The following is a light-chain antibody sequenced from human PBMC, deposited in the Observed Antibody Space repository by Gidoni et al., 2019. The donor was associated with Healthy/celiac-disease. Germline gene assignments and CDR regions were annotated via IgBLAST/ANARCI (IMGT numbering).Light chain of an antibody. CDR1: QSVSSY. Sequence: TLSLSPVERATLSCRARQSVSSYLAWYQQKPGQAPRLLIYDASNRATGIPARFSGSGSGTDFTLTISSLEPEDFAVYYCQQRSNWPPRFTFGPGTKVDIK. CDR3: QQRSNWPPRFT. CDR2: DAS. V-gene: IGKV3-11*01. J-gene: IGKJ3*01.